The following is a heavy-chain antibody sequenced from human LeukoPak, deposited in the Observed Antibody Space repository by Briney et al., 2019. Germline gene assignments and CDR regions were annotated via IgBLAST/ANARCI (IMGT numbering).Heavy chain of an antibody. CDR1: RYPFSTYY. D-gene: IGHD6-13*01. CDR2: INPNSGDT. J-gene: IGHJ4*02. CDR3: ARVGGRAGLAAARSLWY. V-gene: IGHV1-2*02. Sequence: ASVKVSCKTSRYPFSTYYIHWVRQAPGQGLEWMGWINPNSGDTNYTEKFQGRVTMTRDASITTAYLELTGLRSDDTAVYFCARVGGRAGLAAARSLWYRGQGTLVSVSS.